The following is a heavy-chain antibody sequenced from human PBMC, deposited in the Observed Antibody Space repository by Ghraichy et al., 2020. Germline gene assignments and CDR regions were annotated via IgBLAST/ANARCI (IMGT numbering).Heavy chain of an antibody. V-gene: IGHV3-15*01. D-gene: IGHD2-15*01. CDR3: TTTRACSGGSCYLYYYYGMDV. CDR1: GFTFSNAW. CDR2: IKSKTDGGTT. J-gene: IGHJ6*02. Sequence: SCAASGFTFSNAWMSWVRQAPGKGLEWVGRIKSKTDGGTTDYAAPVKGRFTISRDDSKNTLYLQMNSLKTEDTAVYYCTTTRACSGGSCYLYYYYGMDVWGQGTTVTVSS.